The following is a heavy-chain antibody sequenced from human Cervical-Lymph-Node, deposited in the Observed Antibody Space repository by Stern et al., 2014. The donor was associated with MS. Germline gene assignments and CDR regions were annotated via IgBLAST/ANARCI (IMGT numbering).Heavy chain of an antibody. CDR3: ASHGMNGPIAIYNGLDL. V-gene: IGHV3-11*06. Sequence: VHLVESGGGLVKPGGSLRLSCTTSGFSISNYYMSWIRQAPGKGLEWVSYISATSSYTSYADSVKGRFTISRDNAKNSLYLQMNSLRDEDSAVFYCASHGMNGPIAIYNGLDLWGQGTTVIVSS. CDR2: ISATSSYT. J-gene: IGHJ6*02. CDR1: GFSISNYY. D-gene: IGHD1-1*01.